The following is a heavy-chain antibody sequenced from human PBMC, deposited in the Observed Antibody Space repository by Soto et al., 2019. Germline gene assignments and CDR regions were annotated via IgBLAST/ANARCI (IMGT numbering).Heavy chain of an antibody. CDR2: LSFDGTAE. CDR3: ARVATRLQSMEVLEY. Sequence: QVQLVESGGGVVQPGTSLRPSCKASGFIFRDYLIHWVRQAPGKGLEWLAVLSFDGTAEYYADSTRGRFTISRDIPKSTTYLVINNVRREDTAMYYCARVATRLQSMEVLEYWGQGTLVTVPS. V-gene: IGHV3-30*03. J-gene: IGHJ4*02. CDR1: GFIFRDYL. D-gene: IGHD2-21*02.